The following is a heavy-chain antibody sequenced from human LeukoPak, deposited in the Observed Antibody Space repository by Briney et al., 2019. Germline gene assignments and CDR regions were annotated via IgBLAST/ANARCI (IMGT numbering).Heavy chain of an antibody. J-gene: IGHJ4*02. V-gene: IGHV3-23*01. CDR3: AKDRGTMVRGVLTMKYYFDY. D-gene: IGHD3-10*01. CDR1: GFSFSTYA. CDR2: ISGSGGST. Sequence: GGSLRLSCAASGFSFSTYAMSWVRQAPGKGLEWVSAISGSGGSTYYADSVKGRFTISRDNSKNTLYLQMNSLRAEDTAVYYCAKDRGTMVRGVLTMKYYFDYWGQGTLVTVSS.